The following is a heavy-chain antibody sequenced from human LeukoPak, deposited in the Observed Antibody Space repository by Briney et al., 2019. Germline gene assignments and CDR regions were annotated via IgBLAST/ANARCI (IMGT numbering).Heavy chain of an antibody. Sequence: GGSLRLSCAASGFTFSSYSMNWVRQAPGKGLEWVSSISSSGSYIYYADSVKGRFTISRDNAKNSLYLQMNSLRAEDTAVYYCASGRGGYKYGFFDYWGQGTLVTVSS. CDR2: ISSSGSYI. D-gene: IGHD5-24*01. V-gene: IGHV3-21*01. CDR1: GFTFSSYS. CDR3: ASGRGGYKYGFFDY. J-gene: IGHJ4*02.